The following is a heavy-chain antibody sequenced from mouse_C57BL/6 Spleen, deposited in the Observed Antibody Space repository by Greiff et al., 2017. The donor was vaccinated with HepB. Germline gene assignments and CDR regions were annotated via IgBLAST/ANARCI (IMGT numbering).Heavy chain of an antibody. CDR3: ARWTTVVEGNAMDY. Sequence: VQLQQSGAELVKPGASVKLSCKASGYTFTSYWMHWVKQRPGRGLEWIGRIDPNSGGTKYNEKFKSKATLTVDKPSSTAYMQLSSLTSEDSAVYDCARWTTVVEGNAMDYWGQGTSVTVSS. CDR2: IDPNSGGT. J-gene: IGHJ4*01. D-gene: IGHD1-1*01. V-gene: IGHV1-72*01. CDR1: GYTFTSYW.